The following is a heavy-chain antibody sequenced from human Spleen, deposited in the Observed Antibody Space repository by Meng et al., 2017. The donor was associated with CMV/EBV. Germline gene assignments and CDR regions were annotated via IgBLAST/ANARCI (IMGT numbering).Heavy chain of an antibody. V-gene: IGHV1-2*02. CDR1: GYTFSDYY. J-gene: IGHJ4*02. Sequence: ASVKVSCKTSGYTFSDYYMYWVRQAPGQGLEWMGWIRPSNGGTNYAQKFQGRVTMTRDRSINTGYMELSRLRTGDTAVYYCARYPLQEERNMLAVDYWGEGTLVTVSS. D-gene: IGHD1-14*01. CDR2: IRPSNGGT. CDR3: ARYPLQEERNMLAVDY.